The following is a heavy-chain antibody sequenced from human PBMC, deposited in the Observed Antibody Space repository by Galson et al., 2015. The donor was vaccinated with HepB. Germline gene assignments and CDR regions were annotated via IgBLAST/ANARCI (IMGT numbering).Heavy chain of an antibody. CDR3: ARGFSSTSEVDY. Sequence: SLRLSCAASGFTFSSYAMHWVRQAPGKGLEWVAVISYDGSDKYYADSVKGRITISRDNSRNTLYLQMNSLRTEDTAVYYCARGFSSTSEVDYWGQGTLVTVSS. CDR1: GFTFSSYA. D-gene: IGHD6-6*01. J-gene: IGHJ4*02. V-gene: IGHV3-30*04. CDR2: ISYDGSDK.